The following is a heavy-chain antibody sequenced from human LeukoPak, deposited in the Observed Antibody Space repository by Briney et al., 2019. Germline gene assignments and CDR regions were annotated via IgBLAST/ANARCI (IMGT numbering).Heavy chain of an antibody. Sequence: SENLSLTCTVSGVSISSVGYYWSWIRQHPGRGREWIGYIYYSGSTYYNPSLKSRFTISVDTYKNQFSLKLSYVTAADPAVYYCARVGRRYWFHPWGQGPLVTVS. J-gene: IGHJ5*02. CDR3: ARVGRRYWFHP. CDR2: IYYSGST. CDR1: GVSISSVGYY. V-gene: IGHV4-31*03.